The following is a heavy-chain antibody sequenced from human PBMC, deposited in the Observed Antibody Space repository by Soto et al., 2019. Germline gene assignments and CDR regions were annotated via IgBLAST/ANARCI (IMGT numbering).Heavy chain of an antibody. Sequence: QVQLVQSGAEVKKPGASVKVSCKVSGYTLTELSMHWVRQAPGKGLEWMGGFDPEDGETIYAQKFQGRVTMTEDTSTDTAYMELSSLRSEDTAVYYCATVSPIFGVVIIPAPYYYGMDVWGQGTTVTVSS. V-gene: IGHV1-24*01. J-gene: IGHJ6*02. CDR2: FDPEDGET. CDR1: GYTLTELS. D-gene: IGHD3-3*01. CDR3: ATVSPIFGVVIIPAPYYYGMDV.